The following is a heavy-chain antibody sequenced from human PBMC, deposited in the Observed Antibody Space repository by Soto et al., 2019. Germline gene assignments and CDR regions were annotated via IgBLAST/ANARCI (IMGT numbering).Heavy chain of an antibody. D-gene: IGHD3-3*01. V-gene: IGHV3-23*01. Sequence: GGSLRLSCAASGFTFSSYAMSWVRQAPGKGLEWVSAISGSGGSTYYADSVKGRFTISRDNSKNTLYLQMNSLRAEDTAVYYCAKDPSKHDFWSGYYQYYFDYWGQGTLVTVSS. CDR1: GFTFSSYA. J-gene: IGHJ4*02. CDR2: ISGSGGST. CDR3: AKDPSKHDFWSGYYQYYFDY.